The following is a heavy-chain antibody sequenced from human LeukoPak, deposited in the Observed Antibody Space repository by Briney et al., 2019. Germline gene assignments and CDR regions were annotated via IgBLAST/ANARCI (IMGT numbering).Heavy chain of an antibody. CDR2: IYYSGST. D-gene: IGHD3-10*01. CDR3: ARQALWLIDY. Sequence: SETLSLTCTVSGGSISSSSYYWGWIRQPPGKGPEWIGSIYYSGSTYYNPSLKSRVTISVDTSKNQFSLKLSSVTAADTAVYYCARQALWLIDYWGQGTLVTVSS. CDR1: GGSISSSSYY. V-gene: IGHV4-39*01. J-gene: IGHJ4*02.